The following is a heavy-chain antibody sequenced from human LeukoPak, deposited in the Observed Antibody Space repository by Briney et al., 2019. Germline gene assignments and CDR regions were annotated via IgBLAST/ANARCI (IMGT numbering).Heavy chain of an antibody. CDR2: ISAYNGNT. CDR3: ARDEQGYYYYYMDV. Sequence: ASVKVSCKASGYTFTNYAMNWVRQAPGQGLEWMGWISAYNGNTNYAQKLQGRVTMTTDTSTSTAYMELRSLRSDDTAVYYCARDEQGYYYYYMDVWGKGTTVTVSS. J-gene: IGHJ6*03. D-gene: IGHD6-13*01. CDR1: GYTFTNYA. V-gene: IGHV1-18*01.